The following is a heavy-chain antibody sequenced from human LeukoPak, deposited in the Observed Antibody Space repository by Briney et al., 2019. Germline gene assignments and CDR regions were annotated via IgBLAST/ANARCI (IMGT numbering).Heavy chain of an antibody. D-gene: IGHD2-2*01. V-gene: IGHV4-34*01. CDR2: INHSGST. CDR3: ARTSPAARRGWFDP. Sequence: PSETLSLTCAVYGGSFSGYYWSWIRQPPGKGLEWIGEINHSGSTNYNPSLKSRVTISVDTSKNQFSLKLSSVTAADTAVYYCARTSPAARRGWFDPWGQGTLVTVSS. J-gene: IGHJ5*02. CDR1: GGSFSGYY.